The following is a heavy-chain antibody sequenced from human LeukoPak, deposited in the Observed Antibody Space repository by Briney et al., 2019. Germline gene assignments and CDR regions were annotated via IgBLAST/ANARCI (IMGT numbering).Heavy chain of an antibody. CDR1: GGTFSSYA. J-gene: IGHJ3*02. Sequence: ASVKVSCKASGGTFSSYAISWVRQAPGQGLEWMGGIIPIFGTANYAQKFQGRVTITADKSTSTAYMELSSLRSEDTAVYYCAHRRTYYYDKPGAFDSWGQGTNVIVPS. CDR3: AHRRTYYYDKPGAFDS. D-gene: IGHD3-22*01. CDR2: IIPIFGTA. V-gene: IGHV1-69*06.